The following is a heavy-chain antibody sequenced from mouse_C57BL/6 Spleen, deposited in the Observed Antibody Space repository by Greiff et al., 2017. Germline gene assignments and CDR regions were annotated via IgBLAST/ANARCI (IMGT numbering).Heavy chain of an antibody. CDR3: AKGGNYDPAWFAY. CDR2: IHPNYGTT. J-gene: IGHJ3*01. Sequence: VQLKESGPELVKPGASVKISCTASGYSFTDYNMNWVKQSTGKSLEWIGVIHPNYGTTSYNQKLKGKATLTVDQSSSTAYMQLNSLTSEDSSVYYCAKGGNYDPAWFAYWGQGTLVTVSA. D-gene: IGHD2-1*01. V-gene: IGHV1-39*01. CDR1: GYSFTDYN.